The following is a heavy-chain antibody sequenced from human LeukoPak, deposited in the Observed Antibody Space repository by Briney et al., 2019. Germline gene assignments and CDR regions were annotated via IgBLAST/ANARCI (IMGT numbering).Heavy chain of an antibody. V-gene: IGHV4-34*01. J-gene: IGHJ4*02. D-gene: IGHD5-18*01. Sequence: SETLSLTCAVYGGSFSGYYWSWIRQPPGEGLEWIGEINHSGSTNYNPSLKSRVTISVDTSKNQFSLKLSSVTAADTAVYYCARRRSGRGYSYATHFDYWGQGTLVTVSS. CDR3: ARRRSGRGYSYATHFDY. CDR2: INHSGST. CDR1: GGSFSGYY.